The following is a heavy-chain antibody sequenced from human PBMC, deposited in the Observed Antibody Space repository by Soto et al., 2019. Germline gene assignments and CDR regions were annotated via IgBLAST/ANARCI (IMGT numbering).Heavy chain of an antibody. Sequence: GGSLRLSCAASGFTFSSYAMSWVRQAPGKGLEWVSVISGSGDSTYYADSVRGRFTISRDNSKNTLYLQMNSLRAEDTAVYYCAKDRDGAAAGPTKFYGMDVWGKGTTVTVPS. V-gene: IGHV3-23*01. CDR1: GFTFSSYA. CDR3: AKDRDGAAAGPTKFYGMDV. CDR2: ISGSGDST. J-gene: IGHJ6*04. D-gene: IGHD6-13*01.